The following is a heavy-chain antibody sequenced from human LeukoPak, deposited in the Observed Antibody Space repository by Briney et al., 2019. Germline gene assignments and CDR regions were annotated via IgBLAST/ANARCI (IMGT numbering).Heavy chain of an antibody. Sequence: SVTLSLTCTVSGGSISSYYWSWIRQPPGKGLEWIGYIYYSGSTNYNPSLKSRVTISVDTSKNQFSLKLSSVTAADTAVYYCARGIYSSGYYYYFDYWGQGTLVTVPS. CDR1: GGSISSYY. CDR2: IYYSGST. V-gene: IGHV4-59*01. CDR3: ARGIYSSGYYYYFDY. D-gene: IGHD3-22*01. J-gene: IGHJ4*02.